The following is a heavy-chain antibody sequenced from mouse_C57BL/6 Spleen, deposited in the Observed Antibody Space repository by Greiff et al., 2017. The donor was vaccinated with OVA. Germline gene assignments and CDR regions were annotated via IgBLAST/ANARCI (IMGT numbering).Heavy chain of an antibody. CDR2: IDPSDSYT. CDR1: GYTFTSYW. V-gene: IGHV1-50*01. J-gene: IGHJ2*01. D-gene: IGHD1-1*01. CDR3: ARSGYVSSPYYFDY. Sequence: QVQLQQPGAELVKPGASVKLSCKASGYTFTSYWMQWVKQRPGQGLEWIGEIDPSDSYTNYNQKFKGKATLTVDTSSSTAYMQLSSLTSEDSAVYYCARSGYVSSPYYFDYWGQGTTLTVSS.